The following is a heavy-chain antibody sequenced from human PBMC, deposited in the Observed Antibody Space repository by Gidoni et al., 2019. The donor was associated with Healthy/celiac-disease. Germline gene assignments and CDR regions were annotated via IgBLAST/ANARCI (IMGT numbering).Heavy chain of an antibody. CDR1: GFTFSSYD. V-gene: IGHV3-13*05. CDR2: IGTAGDP. J-gene: IGHJ6*02. CDR3: ARGTYGGNSYYYYGMDV. Sequence: EVQLVESGGGLVQPGGSLRLSCAASGFTFSSYDMHWVRQATGKGLEWVSAIGTAGDPYYPGSVKGRFTISRENAKNSLYLQMNSLRAGDTAVYYCARGTYGGNSYYYYGMDVWGQGTTVTVSS. D-gene: IGHD4-17*01.